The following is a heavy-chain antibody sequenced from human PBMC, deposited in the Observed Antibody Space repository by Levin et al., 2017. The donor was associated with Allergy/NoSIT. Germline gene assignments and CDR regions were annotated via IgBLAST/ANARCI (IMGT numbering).Heavy chain of an antibody. V-gene: IGHV3-48*03. CDR1: GFTFSNYE. J-gene: IGHJ4*02. CDR3: AKGFDE. CDR2: ISSRDNTK. Sequence: GESLKISCVTSGFTFSNYEMNWVRQAPGKGLEWVSYISSRDNTKYYADSVKGRFTISRDNAKNSLYLQMNSLRADDRAVYYCAKGFDEWGQGTLVTVSS.